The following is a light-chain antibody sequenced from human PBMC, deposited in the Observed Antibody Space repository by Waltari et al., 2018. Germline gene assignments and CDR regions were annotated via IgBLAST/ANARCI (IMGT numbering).Light chain of an antibody. Sequence: SYELTQPPSVSVSPGQTARITCSGDALPRKYAYWYQQKSGQAPVLLIYDDNKRPSGIPERVSGSSSGTMATVTISGAQVEDEADYYCVSTDSSGVFGAGTKVTVL. J-gene: IGLJ1*01. CDR3: VSTDSSGV. CDR2: DDN. CDR1: ALPRKY. V-gene: IGLV3-10*01.